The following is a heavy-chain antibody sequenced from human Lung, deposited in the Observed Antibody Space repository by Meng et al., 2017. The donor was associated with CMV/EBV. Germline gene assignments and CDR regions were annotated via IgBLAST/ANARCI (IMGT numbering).Heavy chain of an antibody. V-gene: IGHV3-20*03. Sequence: GGSXRLXXAASGFTFDDYVMSWVRQAPGKGLEWVSGINWNGGSTGYADSVKGRFTISRDNAKNSLYLQMNSLRAEDTALYYCARGLMDYSNYGLPMLPRPQNFDYWXQGTXVTVSS. D-gene: IGHD4-11*01. CDR3: ARGLMDYSNYGLPMLPRPQNFDY. CDR2: INWNGGST. J-gene: IGHJ4*02. CDR1: GFTFDDYV.